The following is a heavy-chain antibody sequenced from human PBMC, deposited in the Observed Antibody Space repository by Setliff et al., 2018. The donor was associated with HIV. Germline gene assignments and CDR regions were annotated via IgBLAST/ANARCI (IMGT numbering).Heavy chain of an antibody. CDR3: AKGRWPVNVVSTIIRYYYYMDV. V-gene: IGHV3-30*02. J-gene: IGHJ6*03. Sequence: GGSLRLSCAASGFNFRTSGMYWVRQAPGKGLEWVAMIRHDGSYGYYTESVKDRFTVSRDNSKNTVFLQMNSLRREDTGVYYCAKGRWPVNVVSTIIRYYYYMDVWGSGTTVTVSS. CDR2: IRHDGSYG. CDR1: GFNFRTSG. D-gene: IGHD5-12*01.